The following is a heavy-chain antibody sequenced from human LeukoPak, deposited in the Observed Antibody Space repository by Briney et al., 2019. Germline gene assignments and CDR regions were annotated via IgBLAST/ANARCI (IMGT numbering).Heavy chain of an antibody. V-gene: IGHV3-30*02. J-gene: IGHJ4*02. D-gene: IGHD6-13*01. CDR3: AKALVPTLVGTYYVDL. CDR1: GFIFRDYG. Sequence: PGGSLRLSCAASGFIFRDYGMHWVRQAPGKGLEWVAFIRFDRSREFYADSVKGRFIISRDDSKDTLYLQMDSLTPEDTAVYYCAKALVPTLVGTYYVDLWGQGTLVTVS. CDR2: IRFDRSRE.